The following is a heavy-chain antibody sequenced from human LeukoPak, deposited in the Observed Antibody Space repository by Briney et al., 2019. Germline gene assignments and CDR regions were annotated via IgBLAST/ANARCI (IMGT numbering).Heavy chain of an antibody. CDR3: AGRIVVVVAASNNPFDY. D-gene: IGHD2-15*01. Sequence: PSETLSLTCTVSGGSISSSSYYWSWIRQPPGKGLEWIGEVNHSGSTNYNPSLKSRVTISVDTSKNQFSLKLSSVTAADTAVYYCAGRIVVVVAASNNPFDYWGQGTLVTVSS. V-gene: IGHV4-39*07. CDR2: VNHSGST. J-gene: IGHJ4*02. CDR1: GGSISSSSYY.